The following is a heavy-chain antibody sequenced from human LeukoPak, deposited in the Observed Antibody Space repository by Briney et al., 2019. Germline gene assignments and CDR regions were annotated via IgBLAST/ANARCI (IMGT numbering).Heavy chain of an antibody. V-gene: IGHV3-9*01. CDR2: ISWSSGNI. D-gene: IGHD5-12*01. J-gene: IGHJ6*02. CDR3: ARDAWRRAFNYGMDV. CDR1: GFAFDDYA. Sequence: GRSLRLSCAASGFAFDDYAMHWVRQAPGKGLEWVAGISWSSGNIGYADSVKGRFTISRDNAENSLHLQMNSLRTEDTALYFCARDAWRRAFNYGMDVWGQGTTVAASS.